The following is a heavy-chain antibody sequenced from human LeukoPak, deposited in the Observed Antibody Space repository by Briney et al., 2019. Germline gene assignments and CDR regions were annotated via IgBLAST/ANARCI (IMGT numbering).Heavy chain of an antibody. CDR1: GFTFSSYS. V-gene: IGHV3-48*01. CDR2: ISRSSSTI. Sequence: GGSLRLSCAASGFTFSSYSMNWVRQAPGKGLEWVSYISRSSSTIYYADSVKGRFPISRDNAKNSLYLELNSLRPEDTVVYYRARVAARLAPKDYYYYYMDVWGKGTTVTVSS. CDR3: ARVAARLAPKDYYYYYMDV. J-gene: IGHJ6*03. D-gene: IGHD6-6*01.